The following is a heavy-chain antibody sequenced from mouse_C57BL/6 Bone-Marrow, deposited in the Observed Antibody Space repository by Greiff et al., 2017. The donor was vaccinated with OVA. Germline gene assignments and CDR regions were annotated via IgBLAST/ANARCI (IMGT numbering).Heavy chain of an antibody. CDR1: GYTFTSYW. J-gene: IGHJ4*01. Sequence: VQLQQPGAELVRPGTSVKLSCKASGYTFTSYWMHWVKQRPGQGLEWIGVIDPSDSYTNYNQKFKGKATLTVDTSSSTAYMQLRSLTSEDSAVYYCYYGKDYYAMDYWGQGTSVTVSS. V-gene: IGHV1-59*01. CDR3: YYGKDYYAMDY. D-gene: IGHD2-1*01. CDR2: IDPSDSYT.